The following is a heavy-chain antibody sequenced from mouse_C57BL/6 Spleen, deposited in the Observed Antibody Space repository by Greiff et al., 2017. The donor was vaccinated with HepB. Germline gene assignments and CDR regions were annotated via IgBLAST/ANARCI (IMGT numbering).Heavy chain of an antibody. J-gene: IGHJ1*03. V-gene: IGHV5-9-1*02. D-gene: IGHD1-1*01. CDR1: GFTFSSYA. CDR2: ISSGGDYI. Sequence: DVHLVESGEGLVKPGGSLKLSCAASGFTFSSYAMSWVRQTPEKRLEWVAYISSGGDYINYADTVKGRFTISRDNARNTLYLQMSSLKSEDTAMYYCTRVPHYYYGSSYDWYFDVWGTGTTVTVSS. CDR3: TRVPHYYYGSSYDWYFDV.